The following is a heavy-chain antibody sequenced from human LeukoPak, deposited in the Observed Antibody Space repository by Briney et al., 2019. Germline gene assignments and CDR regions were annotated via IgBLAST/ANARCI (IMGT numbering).Heavy chain of an antibody. V-gene: IGHV3-30*04. J-gene: IGHJ4*02. CDR2: ISSDGSQK. CDR1: GFTFSSYA. CDR3: AREHGRSGYFDY. Sequence: GGTVRLSCAASGFTFSSYAMHWVRQAPGKGLEWVSFISSDGSQKYYADSVKGRFTISRDNSKNTLYLQLNSLRVEDTAVYYCAREHGRSGYFDYWGQGTLVSVSS. D-gene: IGHD3-22*01.